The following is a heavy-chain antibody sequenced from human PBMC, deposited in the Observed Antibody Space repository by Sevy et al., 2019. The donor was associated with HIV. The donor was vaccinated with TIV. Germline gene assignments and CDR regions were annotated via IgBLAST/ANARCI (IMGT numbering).Heavy chain of an antibody. V-gene: IGHV4-61*01. J-gene: IGHJ4*02. D-gene: IGHD3-22*01. Sequence: SETLSLTCAVSGVSVSSDTYYWSWIRQPPGKGLEWIGYVYHTGSTNYSPSFKSRVTISVDTSKNQFSLRLFSVAAADTAVYYCASEPNFFDKSGYYWDYWGQGALVTVSS. CDR1: GVSVSSDTYY. CDR2: VYHTGST. CDR3: ASEPNFFDKSGYYWDY.